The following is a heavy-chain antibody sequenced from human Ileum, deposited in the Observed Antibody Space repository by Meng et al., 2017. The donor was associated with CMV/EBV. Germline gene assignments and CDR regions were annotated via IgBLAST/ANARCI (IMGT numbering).Heavy chain of an antibody. CDR1: GGSFSGYY. Sequence: GQLQEGGAGLLKPSETLSLTCAVYGGSFSGYYWSWIRQVPGKGLEWIGEFNHYGSTNYNPSLKSRVTISVDTSKNQFSLNLSSVTAADTAVYYCASGKSNLEYWGQGTLVTVSS. CDR3: ASGKSNLEY. D-gene: IGHD4-11*01. V-gene: IGHV4-34*01. J-gene: IGHJ4*02. CDR2: FNHYGST.